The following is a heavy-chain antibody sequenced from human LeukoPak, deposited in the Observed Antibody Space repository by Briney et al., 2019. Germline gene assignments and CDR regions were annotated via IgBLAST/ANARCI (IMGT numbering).Heavy chain of an antibody. V-gene: IGHV4-34*01. CDR3: ARGRRIVVAAGRSWFDP. Sequence: PSETLSLTCAVYGGSFSGYYWSWIPQPPGKGLEWIEEINHSGSTNYNPSLKSRVTISVGPAKSQFSLKLRSVTAADTAVYYCARGRRIVVAAGRSWFDPWGQGTLVTFSS. CDR2: INHSGST. CDR1: GGSFSGYY. J-gene: IGHJ5*02. D-gene: IGHD2-2*01.